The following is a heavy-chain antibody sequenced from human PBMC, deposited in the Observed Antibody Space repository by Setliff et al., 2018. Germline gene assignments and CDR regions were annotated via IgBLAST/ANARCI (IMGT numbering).Heavy chain of an antibody. D-gene: IGHD2-21*01. CDR1: GLTFSSYW. Sequence: GGSLRLSCAVSGLTFSSYWVDWVRQAPGKGPEWVASIKEVGSQKYYVDSVKGRFPISRDNAKNSLYLQLNSLRAEDTAGYYCARDRGWWCFENWGQGTLVTVSS. CDR3: ARDRGWWCFEN. CDR2: IKEVGSQK. J-gene: IGHJ4*02. V-gene: IGHV3-7*01.